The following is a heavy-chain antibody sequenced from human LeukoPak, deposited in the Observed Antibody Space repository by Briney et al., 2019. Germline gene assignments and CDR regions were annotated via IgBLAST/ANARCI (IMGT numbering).Heavy chain of an antibody. CDR2: IRYDGSNK. D-gene: IGHD2-15*01. V-gene: IGHV3-30*02. Sequence: AGGSLRLSCAASGFTFSSYGMHWVRQAPGKGLEWVAFIRYDGSNKYYADSVKGRFTISRDNSKNTLYLQMNSLRAEDTAVYYCAKDVQRYCSGGSCYPFDYWGQGTLVTVSS. CDR3: AKDVQRYCSGGSCYPFDY. CDR1: GFTFSSYG. J-gene: IGHJ4*02.